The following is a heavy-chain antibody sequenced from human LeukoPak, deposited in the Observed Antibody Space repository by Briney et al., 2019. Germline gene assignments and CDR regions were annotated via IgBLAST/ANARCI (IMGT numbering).Heavy chain of an antibody. V-gene: IGHV3-23*01. CDR2: ISGSGTNT. CDR1: GFTFSSNA. J-gene: IGHJ4*02. CDR3: ARSPVIPGYCTSSSCYTVDY. Sequence: PGGSLRLSCAASGFTFSSNAMSWVRQAPGKGPEWVSAISGSGTNTYYAGSVKGRFTSSRDNSKNMLYLQMRSLRVEDTAVYYCARSPVIPGYCTSSSCYTVDYWGQGTLVTVSS. D-gene: IGHD2-2*02.